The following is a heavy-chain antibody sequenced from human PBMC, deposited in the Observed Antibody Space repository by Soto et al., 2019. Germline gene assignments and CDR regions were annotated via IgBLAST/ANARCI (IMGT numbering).Heavy chain of an antibody. J-gene: IGHJ6*02. CDR3: AREVESYGLGMDV. D-gene: IGHD5-18*01. Sequence: EVQLVESGGGLIQPGGSLRLSCAASGFTVSSNYMSWVRQAPGKGLEWVSVIYSGGSTYYADSVKGRFTISRDNSKNTLYLQMNSLRVEDTAVYYWAREVESYGLGMDVCGQGTTVTVSS. CDR2: IYSGGST. V-gene: IGHV3-53*01. CDR1: GFTVSSNY.